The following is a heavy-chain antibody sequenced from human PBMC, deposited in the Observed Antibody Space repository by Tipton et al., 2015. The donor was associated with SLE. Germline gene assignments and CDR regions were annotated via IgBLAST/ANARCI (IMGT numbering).Heavy chain of an antibody. V-gene: IGHV3-30-3*01. J-gene: IGHJ6*03. CDR3: ARSGGSQGYDYYYMDV. CDR2: ISYDGSNK. CDR1: GFTFSSYA. D-gene: IGHD1-26*01. Sequence: SLRLSCAASGFTFSSYAMHWVRQAPGKGLEWVAVISYDGSNKYYADSVKGRFTISRDNSKNTLYLQMNSLRAEDTAVYYCARSGGSQGYDYYYMDVWGKRTTVTVSS.